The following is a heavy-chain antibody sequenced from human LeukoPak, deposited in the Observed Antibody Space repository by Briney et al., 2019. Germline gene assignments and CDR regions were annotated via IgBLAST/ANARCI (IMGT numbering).Heavy chain of an antibody. CDR3: VTRYDFWSGYYTGIRDY. J-gene: IGHJ4*02. V-gene: IGHV4-34*01. CDR1: GGSFSGYY. D-gene: IGHD3-3*01. Sequence: PSETLSLTCAVYGGSFSGYYWSWIRQPPGKGLEWIGEINRSGSTNYNPSLKSRVTISVDTSKNQFSLKLSSVTAADTAVYYCVTRYDFWSGYYTGIRDYWGQGTLVTVSS. CDR2: INRSGST.